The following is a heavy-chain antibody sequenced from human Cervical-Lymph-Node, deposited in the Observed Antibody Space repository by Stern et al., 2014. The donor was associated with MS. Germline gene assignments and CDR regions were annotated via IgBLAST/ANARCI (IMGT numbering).Heavy chain of an antibody. J-gene: IGHJ3*02. V-gene: IGHV3-7*01. Sequence: EVQLVESGGGLVQPGGSLRLSCVFSGFTYSKSWMPWVRQAPGKGLEGLANIKEDGSAIHYVDSVKGRFTISRDNGKNSLFLQMNSLRAEDTAVYYCASDLVPTEYAAFDIWGQGIRVTVSS. CDR3: ASDLVPTEYAAFDI. CDR2: IKEDGSAI. CDR1: GFTYSKSW. D-gene: IGHD5-12*01.